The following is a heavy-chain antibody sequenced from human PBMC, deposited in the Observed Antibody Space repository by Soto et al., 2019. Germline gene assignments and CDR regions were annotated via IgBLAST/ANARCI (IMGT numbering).Heavy chain of an antibody. D-gene: IGHD2-21*02. J-gene: IGHJ4*02. CDR2: ISGSGGST. V-gene: IGHV3-23*01. CDR1: GFTFSSYA. Sequence: EVQLLESGGGLVQPGGSLRLSCAASGFTFSSYAMSWVRQAPGKGLEWVSAISGSGGSTYYADSVKGRFTISRDNSKHTLYLQMNSLRAEDTAVYYCAKDLSSVVVTARIDYWGQGTLVTVSS. CDR3: AKDLSSVVVTARIDY.